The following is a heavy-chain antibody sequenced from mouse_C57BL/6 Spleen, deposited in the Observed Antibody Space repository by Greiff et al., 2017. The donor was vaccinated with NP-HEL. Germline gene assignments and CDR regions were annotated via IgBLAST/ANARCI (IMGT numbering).Heavy chain of an antibody. D-gene: IGHD2-3*01. CDR3: ARSGFYDGYSPFAY. CDR1: GYSITSGYD. CDR2: ISYSGST. Sequence: EVKLVESGPGMVKPSQSLSLTCTVTGYSITSGYDWHWIRHFPGNKLEWMGYISYSGSTNYNPSLKSRISITHDTSKNHFFLKLNSVTTEDTATYYCARSGFYDGYSPFAYWGQGTLVTVSA. V-gene: IGHV3-1*01. J-gene: IGHJ3*01.